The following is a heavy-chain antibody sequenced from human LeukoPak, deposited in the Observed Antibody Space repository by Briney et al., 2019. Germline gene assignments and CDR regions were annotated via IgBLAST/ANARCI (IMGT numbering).Heavy chain of an antibody. CDR2: ITGTGSNT. Sequence: PGGSLRLSCAASGFTFSTYGMGWVRQAPGKGLEWVSAITGTGSNTYYADSVRGRFTISRDNSKNTLFLQMNSLRAEDTALYYCARVASNYDFDYWGQGTLVTVSS. D-gene: IGHD4-11*01. V-gene: IGHV3-23*01. J-gene: IGHJ4*02. CDR1: GFTFSTYG. CDR3: ARVASNYDFDY.